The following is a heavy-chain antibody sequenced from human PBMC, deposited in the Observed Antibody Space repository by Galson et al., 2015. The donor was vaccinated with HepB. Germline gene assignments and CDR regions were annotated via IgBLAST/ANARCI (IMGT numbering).Heavy chain of an antibody. Sequence: SCKASGYTFTSYGISWVRQAPGQGLEWRGWISAYNGNTNYAQKLQGRVTMTTDTSTSTAYMELRSLRSDDTAVYYCARDWTYYYGSGSYSPFDYWGQGILVTVSS. D-gene: IGHD3-10*01. CDR1: GYTFTSYG. J-gene: IGHJ4*02. CDR3: ARDWTYYYGSGSYSPFDY. CDR2: ISAYNGNT. V-gene: IGHV1-18*01.